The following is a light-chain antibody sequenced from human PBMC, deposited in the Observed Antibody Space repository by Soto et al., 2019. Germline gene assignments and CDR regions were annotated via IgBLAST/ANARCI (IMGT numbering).Light chain of an antibody. CDR1: SSDVAFYNH. CDR2: EVN. V-gene: IGLV2-14*01. J-gene: IGLJ1*01. CDR3: SSFASTPTYV. Sequence: QSVRTQPASVSGSPGQSITISCTGTSSDVAFYNHVSWYQQHPGKAPKLLIYEVNNRPSGVSHRFSGSKSGNTASLTISGLQAEDEADYYCSSFASTPTYVFGTGTKVTVL.